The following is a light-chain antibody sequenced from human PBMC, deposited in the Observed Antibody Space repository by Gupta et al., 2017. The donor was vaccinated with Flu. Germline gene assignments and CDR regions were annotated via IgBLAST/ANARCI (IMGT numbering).Light chain of an antibody. CDR2: DNN. CDR1: NMGRKS. V-gene: IGLV3-21*02. J-gene: IGLJ3*02. Sequence: SYVLTQPPSASVAPGQAARITCGGNNMGRKSVHWYLQKPGQAPVLVVCDNNDRPSGIPERFSGSNSGNTATLTINRVEAGDEADYYCQVWDSSSAHRVFGGGTKLTVL. CDR3: QVWDSSSAHRV.